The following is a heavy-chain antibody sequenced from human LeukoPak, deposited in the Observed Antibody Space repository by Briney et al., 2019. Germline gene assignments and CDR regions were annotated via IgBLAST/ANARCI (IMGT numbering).Heavy chain of an antibody. D-gene: IGHD2-15*01. J-gene: IGHJ5*02. CDR2: FDPEDGET. CDR3: ATTLPGGEGYVVDNCFDP. V-gene: IGHV1-24*01. Sequence: ASVKVSCKASGYTFTSYYIHWARQAPGKGLEWMGGFDPEDGETIYAQKFQGRVTMTEDTSTDTAYMELSSLRSEDTAVYYCATTLPGGEGYVVDNCFDPWGQGTLVTVSS. CDR1: GYTFTSYY.